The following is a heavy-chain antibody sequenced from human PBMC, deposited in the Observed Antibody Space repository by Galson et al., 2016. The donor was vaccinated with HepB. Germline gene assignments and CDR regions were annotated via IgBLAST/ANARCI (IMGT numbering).Heavy chain of an antibody. V-gene: IGHV1-46*01. CDR3: AREDWLDS. CDR1: GYSFRSYY. Sequence: SVKVSCKASGYSFRSYYIHWVRQVPGQGLEWMGIIDPNDGVTNYTQKLQGRVTMTRDTSTSTLYLELSSLKFEDTAIYYCAREDWLDSWGQGTLVTVPS. CDR2: IDPNDGVT. J-gene: IGHJ5*01.